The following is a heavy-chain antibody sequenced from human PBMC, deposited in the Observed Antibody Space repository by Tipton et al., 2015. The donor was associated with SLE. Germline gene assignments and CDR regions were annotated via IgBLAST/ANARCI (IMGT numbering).Heavy chain of an antibody. V-gene: IGHV3-21*01. D-gene: IGHD5-18*01. CDR3: ARDLSSVDTAMVPG. Sequence: SLRLSCAASGFTFSSYAMSWVRQAPGKGLEWVSSISSSSSYIYYADSVKGRFTISRDNAKNSLYLQMNSLRAEDTAVYYCARDLSSVDTAMVPGWGQGTLVTVSS. CDR2: ISSSSSYI. CDR1: GFTFSSYA. J-gene: IGHJ4*02.